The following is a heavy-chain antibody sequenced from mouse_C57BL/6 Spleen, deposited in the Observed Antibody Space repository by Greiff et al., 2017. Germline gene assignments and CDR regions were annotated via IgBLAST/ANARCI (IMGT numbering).Heavy chain of an antibody. CDR3: HVGVADDFDY. D-gene: IGHD1-1*02. CDR2: INPNNGGT. Sequence: VQLQQSGPELVKPGASVKISCKASGYTFTDYYMNWVKQSPGKGLEWIGEINPNNGGTSYNQKFKGKATLTVDTYSSTAYMELRILTSDDSAVYYCHVGVADDFDYWGQGTTLTVSS. CDR1: GYTFTDYY. J-gene: IGHJ2*01. V-gene: IGHV1-26*01.